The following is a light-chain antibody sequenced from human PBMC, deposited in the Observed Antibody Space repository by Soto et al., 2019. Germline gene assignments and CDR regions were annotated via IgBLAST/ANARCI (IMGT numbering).Light chain of an antibody. J-gene: IGKJ1*01. Sequence: AIQMTPSPSSLSASVGDRVTITCRASQSISSYLNWYQQKPGKPPKVLIYGASNLQSGVPPRFSGSGSGTDFTLAISSLQPEDSATYYCLQDINYPWTFGQGTKVDVK. V-gene: IGKV1-6*01. CDR1: QSISSY. CDR3: LQDINYPWT. CDR2: GAS.